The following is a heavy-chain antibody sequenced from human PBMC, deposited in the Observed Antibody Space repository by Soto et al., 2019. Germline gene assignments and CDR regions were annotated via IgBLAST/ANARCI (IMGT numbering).Heavy chain of an antibody. CDR3: ARHGAS. CDR1: GVSISGSSYY. D-gene: IGHD3-10*01. V-gene: IGHV4-39*01. Sequence: TLSLTCSVSGVSISGSSYYWGWIRQPPGKGLEWIGSIYYSGQTYYNPSLKSRVTISVDRSKNQFSLNLTSVTATDTAFYYCARHGASWGQGTLVTVSS. J-gene: IGHJ5*02. CDR2: IYYSGQT.